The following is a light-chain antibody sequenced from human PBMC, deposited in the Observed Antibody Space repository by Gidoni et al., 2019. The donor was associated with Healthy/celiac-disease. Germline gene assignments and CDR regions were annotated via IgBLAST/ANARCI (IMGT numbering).Light chain of an antibody. Sequence: QSALTQPASVSGSPGQSITISSTGTSRDVGSYNLVSWYQQHPGKAPKLMIYEGSKRPSGVSNRFSGSKSGNTASLTISGLQAEDEADYYFCSYAGSYVFGTGTKVTVL. CDR1: SRDVGSYNL. CDR3: CSYAGSYV. J-gene: IGLJ1*01. V-gene: IGLV2-23*01. CDR2: EGS.